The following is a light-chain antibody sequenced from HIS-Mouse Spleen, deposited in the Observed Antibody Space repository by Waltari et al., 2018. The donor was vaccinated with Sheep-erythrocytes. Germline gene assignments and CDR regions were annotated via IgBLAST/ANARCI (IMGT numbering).Light chain of an antibody. CDR3: QQSYSTPPLT. CDR1: QSISSY. Sequence: DIQMTQSPSSLSASVGDRVTITCRASQSISSYLNWYQQKPGKAPKPLIYAASSLQSWVPSRFSGSGSGTDFPLTLSSLQPEDFATYYCQQSYSTPPLTFGGGTK. J-gene: IGKJ4*01. V-gene: IGKV1-39*01. CDR2: AAS.